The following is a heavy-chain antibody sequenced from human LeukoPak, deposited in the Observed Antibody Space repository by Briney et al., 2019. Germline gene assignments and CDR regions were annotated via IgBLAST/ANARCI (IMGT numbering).Heavy chain of an antibody. CDR3: ARDKVAGYSSGWYGAFDM. Sequence: PSETLSLTCTVSGGSISSYYWSWIRQPAGKGLEWIGRIYTSGSTNYNPSLKSRVTMSVDTSKNQFSLKLSSVTAADTAVYYCARDKVAGYSSGWYGAFDMWGQGTMVTVSS. J-gene: IGHJ3*02. CDR2: IYTSGST. CDR1: GGSISSYY. D-gene: IGHD6-19*01. V-gene: IGHV4-4*07.